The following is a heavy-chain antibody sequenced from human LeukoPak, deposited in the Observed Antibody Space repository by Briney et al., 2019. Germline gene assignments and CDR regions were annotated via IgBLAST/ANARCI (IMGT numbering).Heavy chain of an antibody. CDR3: AKGRPIVVVVAATYYFDY. J-gene: IGHJ4*02. CDR2: ISGGGGST. CDR1: GFTFSSYA. D-gene: IGHD2-15*01. Sequence: PGGSLRLSCAASGFTFSSYALTWVRQAPGKGLEWVSAISGGGGSTYYADSVKGRFTISRDNSKNTLYLQMNSLRAEDTAVYYCAKGRPIVVVVAATYYFDYWGQGTLVTVSS. V-gene: IGHV3-23*01.